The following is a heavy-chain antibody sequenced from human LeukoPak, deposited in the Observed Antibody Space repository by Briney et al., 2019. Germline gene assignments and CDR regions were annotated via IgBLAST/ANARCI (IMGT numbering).Heavy chain of an antibody. J-gene: IGHJ5*02. Sequence: PAESLKISCRGSGYSFTSYWIGWGGQMPGKGVEWMGIIYPSDSDTRHSPSFQGQVTISADKSISTAYLERSSLKASDTAMYYCARLMGIAASWVDPWGQGTLVTVSS. CDR1: GYSFTSYW. CDR2: IYPSDSDT. D-gene: IGHD6-13*01. V-gene: IGHV5-51*01. CDR3: ARLMGIAASWVDP.